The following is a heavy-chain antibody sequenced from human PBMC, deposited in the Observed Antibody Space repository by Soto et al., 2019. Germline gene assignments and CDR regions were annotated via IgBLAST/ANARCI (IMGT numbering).Heavy chain of an antibody. J-gene: IGHJ4*02. CDR1: GYTFTSYS. V-gene: IGHV1-18*04. CDR2: ISAYNGNT. Sequence: DSVKVSCKASGYTFTSYSISWVRQAPGQGLEWMGWISAYNGNTNYAQKLQGRVTMTTDTSTSTAYMELRRLRSDDTAVYYCARVLAVAGTWNDYPGQGSLVTVSS. D-gene: IGHD6-19*01. CDR3: ARVLAVAGTWNDY.